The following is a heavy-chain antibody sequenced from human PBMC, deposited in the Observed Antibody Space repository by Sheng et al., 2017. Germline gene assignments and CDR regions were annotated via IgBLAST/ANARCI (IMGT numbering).Heavy chain of an antibody. D-gene: IGHD3-22*01. J-gene: IGHJ6*02. CDR3: ARDLRDDSSGYIYYYYGMDV. Sequence: EVQLVESGGGLIQPGGSLRLSCAASGFTVSSNYMSWVRQAPGKGLEWVSVIYSGGSTYYADSVKGRFTISRDNSKNTLYLQMNSLRAEDTAVYYCARDLRDDSSGYIYYYYGMDVWGQGTTVTVSS. V-gene: IGHV3-53*01. CDR1: GFTVSSNY. CDR2: IYSGGST.